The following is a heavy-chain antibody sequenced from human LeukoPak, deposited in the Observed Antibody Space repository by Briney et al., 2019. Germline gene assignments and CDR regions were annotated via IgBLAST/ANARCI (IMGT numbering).Heavy chain of an antibody. CDR2: IYYSGST. D-gene: IGHD3-22*01. V-gene: IGHV4-30-4*01. CDR1: GGSISSGDYY. Sequence: SETLSLTCTVSGGSISSGDYYWSWIRQPPGKGLEWIGYIYYSGSTYYNPSLKSRVTISVDTSKNQFSLKLSSVTAADTAVYYCARGNYYDSSSFDYWGQGTLVTVSS. CDR3: ARGNYYDSSSFDY. J-gene: IGHJ4*02.